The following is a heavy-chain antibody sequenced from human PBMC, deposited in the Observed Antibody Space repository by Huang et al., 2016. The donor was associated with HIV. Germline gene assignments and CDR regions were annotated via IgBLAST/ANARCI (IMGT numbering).Heavy chain of an antibody. J-gene: IGHJ6*02. CDR1: GYTFNNYD. Sequence: QVHLVQSGAEVKKPGASVKVSCKASGYTFNNYDINWVRQATGQGLEWMGWMNPKSGNTGYLQKVQGRVIMTRNTSISTAYMELSGLRSEDTAVYYCARALSGNFLSTMDVWGQGTTVTV. D-gene: IGHD1-26*01. CDR2: MNPKSGNT. V-gene: IGHV1-8*01. CDR3: ARALSGNFLSTMDV.